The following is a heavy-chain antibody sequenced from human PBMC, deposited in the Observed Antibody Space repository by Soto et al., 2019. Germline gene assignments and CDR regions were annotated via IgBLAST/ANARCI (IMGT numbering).Heavy chain of an antibody. D-gene: IGHD1-26*01. CDR2: ISDGGTTI. V-gene: IGHV3-11*01. J-gene: IGHJ4*02. CDR1: GFTFSDYY. CDR3: VRDGSPWSRGY. Sequence: QVQLVESGGGLVKPGGSLRLSCSASGFTFSDYYMSWIRQAPGKGLEWVSHISDGGTTIYYADSVKGRFIISRDDARSSLFLQMNSLRAEDTAVYYCVRDGSPWSRGYWGQGTLVIVSS.